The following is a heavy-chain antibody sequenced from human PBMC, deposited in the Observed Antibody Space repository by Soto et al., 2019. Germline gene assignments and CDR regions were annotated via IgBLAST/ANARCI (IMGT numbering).Heavy chain of an antibody. D-gene: IGHD4-17*01. CDR2: IYWDDDK. V-gene: IGHV2-5*02. J-gene: IGHJ4*02. CDR3: AHSRGTAYDYGDYPRH. CDR1: GFSLSTSGVG. Sequence: QITLKESGPTLVKPTQTLTLTCTFSGFSLSTSGVGVGWIRQPPGKALEWLALIYWDDDKRYSPSLKSRLTIAEATIKIXGVLTMTNMDPVDTATYYCAHSRGTAYDYGDYPRHWGQGTLVTVSS.